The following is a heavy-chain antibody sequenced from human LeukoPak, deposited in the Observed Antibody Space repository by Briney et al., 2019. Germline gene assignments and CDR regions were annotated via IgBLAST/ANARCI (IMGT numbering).Heavy chain of an antibody. J-gene: IGHJ6*03. V-gene: IGHV1-46*01. CDR2: IDPSGGST. D-gene: IGHD1-1*01. Sequence: GASVKVSCKASGYTFTSYYMRWVRQAPGQGLEWMGIIDPSGGSTSYAQKFQGRVTMTRDMSTSTVYMELSSLRSEDTAVYYCARVLSWSYYYYYMDVWGKGTTVTVSS. CDR1: GYTFTSYY. CDR3: ARVLSWSYYYYYMDV.